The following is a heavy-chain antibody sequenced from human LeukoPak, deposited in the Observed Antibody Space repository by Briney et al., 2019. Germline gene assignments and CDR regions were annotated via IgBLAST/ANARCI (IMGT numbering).Heavy chain of an antibody. D-gene: IGHD6-19*01. CDR1: GFTFSSYW. CDR2: INSDGSST. CDR3: AREDRRVGSGPPNNY. Sequence: GGSLRLSCAASGFTFSSYWMHWVRHAPGKGLVWVSRINSDGSSTSYADSVKGRFTISRDNAKNTLYLQMNSLRAEDTAVYYCAREDRRVGSGPPNNYWGQGTLVTVSS. J-gene: IGHJ4*02. V-gene: IGHV3-74*01.